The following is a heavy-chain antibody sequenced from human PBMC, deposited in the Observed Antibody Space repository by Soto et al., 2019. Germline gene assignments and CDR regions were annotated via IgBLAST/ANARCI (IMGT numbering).Heavy chain of an antibody. D-gene: IGHD3-3*01. CDR3: ASLPAYYDFWSGYYTGFDY. Sequence: SETLSLTCTVSGGSISSYYWSWIRQPPGKGLEWIGYIYYSGSTNYNPSLKSRVTISVDTSKNQFSLKLSSVTAADTAVYYCASLPAYYDFWSGYYTGFDYRGQGTLVTVSS. J-gene: IGHJ4*02. V-gene: IGHV4-59*08. CDR2: IYYSGST. CDR1: GGSISSYY.